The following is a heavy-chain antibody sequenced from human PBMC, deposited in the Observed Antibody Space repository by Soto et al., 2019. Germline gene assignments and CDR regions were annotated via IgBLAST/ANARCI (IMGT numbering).Heavy chain of an antibody. CDR2: ISASGGLK. V-gene: IGHV3-23*01. J-gene: IGHJ5*02. Sequence: GGSLRLSCAASGFTFTNYAMTWVRQTPGKGLEWVSGISASGGLKYYADSVRGRFTVSRDNSKNILYLQMDNLRDEDTALYYCAREVGAPSGWLDPWGQETQVTVSS. D-gene: IGHD1-26*01. CDR1: GFTFTNYA. CDR3: AREVGAPSGWLDP.